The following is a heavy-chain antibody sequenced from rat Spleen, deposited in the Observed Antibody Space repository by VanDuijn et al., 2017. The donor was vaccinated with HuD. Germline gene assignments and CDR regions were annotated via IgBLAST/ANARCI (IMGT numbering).Heavy chain of an antibody. CDR1: GFTFSSFA. D-gene: IGHD1-10*01. CDR2: ISYDGGNT. V-gene: IGHV5-20*01. Sequence: EVQLVESGGGLVQPGRSMKLSCAASGFTFSSFAMAWVRQAPTKGLEWVASISYDGGNTYYRDSVKGRFTISRDNAKRSLYLQMDSLRSEDTSTYYCEKDSLYRGNIDYWGQGVMVTVSS. CDR3: EKDSLYRGNIDY. J-gene: IGHJ2*01.